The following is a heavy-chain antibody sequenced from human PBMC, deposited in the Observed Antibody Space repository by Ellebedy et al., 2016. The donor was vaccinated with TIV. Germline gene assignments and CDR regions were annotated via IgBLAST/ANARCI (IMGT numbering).Heavy chain of an antibody. CDR2: IRSKAYGGTT. J-gene: IGHJ4*02. V-gene: IGHV3-72*01. CDR1: AFTFTDHY. D-gene: IGHD2-15*01. CDR3: ARGYGRSLRF. Sequence: PGGSLTLSCAVSAFTFTDHYMDWVRQAPGKGLEWVGFIRSKAYGGTTAYAASVKGRFTIPRDDSNNSLYLQMNSLKTEDKAVYYCARGYGRSLRFWGQGALVTVSS.